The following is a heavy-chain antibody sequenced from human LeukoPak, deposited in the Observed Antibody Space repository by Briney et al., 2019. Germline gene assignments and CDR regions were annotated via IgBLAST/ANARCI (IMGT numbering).Heavy chain of an antibody. D-gene: IGHD6-13*01. J-gene: IGHJ4*02. CDR3: AKDQGGAAAGKDYFDY. CDR2: ISGSGTTP. V-gene: IGHV3-23*01. CDR1: GFTFRSYA. Sequence: GGSLRLSCAASGFTFRSYAMSWVRQAPGKGLEWVSAISGSGTTPFYADSVKGRFTISRDNSQNTLFLQMNSLRAEDTAVYYCAKDQGGAAAGKDYFDYWGQGTLVTVSS.